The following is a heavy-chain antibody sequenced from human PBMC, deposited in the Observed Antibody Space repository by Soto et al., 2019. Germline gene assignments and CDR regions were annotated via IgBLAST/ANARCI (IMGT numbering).Heavy chain of an antibody. CDR3: ARVGGKGVLLWFGESSFDY. D-gene: IGHD3-10*01. V-gene: IGHV1-18*01. Sequence: QVQLVQSGAEVKKPEASVKVSCKASGYTFTSYGISWVRQAPGQGLEWMGWISAYNGNTNYAQKLQGRVTMTTDTSTSTAYMELRSLRSDDTAVYYCARVGGKGVLLWFGESSFDYWGQGTLVTVSS. CDR2: ISAYNGNT. J-gene: IGHJ4*02. CDR1: GYTFTSYG.